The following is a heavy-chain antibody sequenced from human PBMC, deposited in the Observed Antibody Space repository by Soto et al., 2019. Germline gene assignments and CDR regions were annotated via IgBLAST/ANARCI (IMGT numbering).Heavy chain of an antibody. D-gene: IGHD5-12*01. J-gene: IGHJ6*02. CDR3: ERGGDVNYYHGMDV. V-gene: IGHV1-18*01. CDR2: ISAYNGKT. CDR1: GYTFTSYG. Sequence: QVQLVQSGGEVKKPGASVKLSCTASGYTFTSYGISWVRQAPGQGLEWMGWISAYNGKTNYAQNVQGRVTMTTDTSTRTAYMDRRSLRSDDTAVYYCERGGDVNYYHGMDVWGQGTTVTVSS.